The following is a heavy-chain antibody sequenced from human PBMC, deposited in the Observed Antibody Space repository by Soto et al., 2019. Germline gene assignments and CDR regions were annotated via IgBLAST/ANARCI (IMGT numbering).Heavy chain of an antibody. Sequence: QVQLVQSGAEVKKPGSSVKVSCKASGGTFSSYTISWVRQAPGQGLEWMGRIIPILGIANYAQKFQGRVTVPADKSTGTAYMEMGSLRSEDTAVYYSASAPYSPDYSPDDYSGSGSYYNEKADHWGQGTLVTVSS. V-gene: IGHV1-69*02. D-gene: IGHD3-10*01. J-gene: IGHJ4*02. CDR2: IIPILGIA. CDR1: GGTFSSYT. CDR3: ASAPYSPDYSPDDYSGSGSYYNEKADH.